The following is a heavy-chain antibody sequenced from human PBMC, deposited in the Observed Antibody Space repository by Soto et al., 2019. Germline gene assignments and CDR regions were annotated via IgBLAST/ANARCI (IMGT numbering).Heavy chain of an antibody. V-gene: IGHV1-3*04. J-gene: IGHJ4*02. Sequence: GASVKVSCKASGYTFTNYPMHWVRQAPGQGLEWLGWISTGNSNTKCSQRFQGRVTITWDTSATTTYIELTSLRSEDTAVYYCASGHCSGDCYSDYWGQGTLVNVSS. D-gene: IGHD2-21*02. CDR1: GYTFTNYP. CDR3: ASGHCSGDCYSDY. CDR2: ISTGNSNT.